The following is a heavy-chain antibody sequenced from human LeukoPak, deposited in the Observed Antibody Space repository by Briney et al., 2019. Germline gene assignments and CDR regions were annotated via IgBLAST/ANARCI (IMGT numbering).Heavy chain of an antibody. J-gene: IGHJ4*02. CDR3: ARWGRGDFPLGY. Sequence: ASVKVSCKASGYTFTSYAMHWVRQAPGQRLEWMGWINAGNGNTKYSQKFQGRVTITRDTSASTAYMELSSLRSEDTAVYYCARWGRGDFPLGYWGQGTLVTVSS. CDR2: INAGNGNT. V-gene: IGHV1-3*01. D-gene: IGHD2-21*02. CDR1: GYTFTSYA.